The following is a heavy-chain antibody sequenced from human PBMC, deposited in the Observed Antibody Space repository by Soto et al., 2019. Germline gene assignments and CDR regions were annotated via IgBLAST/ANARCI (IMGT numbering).Heavy chain of an antibody. J-gene: IGHJ6*02. Sequence: PSETLSLTCTVSGGSISSGDYYWSWIRQPPGKGLEWIGYIYYSGSTYYNPSLKSRVTISVDTSKNQFSLKLISVTAADTAVYYCARDCRNRRLAAPKLNYYYYYGMDVWGQGTTVTVSS. V-gene: IGHV4-30-4*01. CDR1: GGSISSGDYY. CDR2: IYYSGST. CDR3: ARDCRNRRLAAPKLNYYYYYGMDV. D-gene: IGHD6-13*01.